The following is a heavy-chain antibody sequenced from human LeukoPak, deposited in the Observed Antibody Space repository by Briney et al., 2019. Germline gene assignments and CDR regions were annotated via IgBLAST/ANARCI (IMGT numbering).Heavy chain of an antibody. V-gene: IGHV1-18*04. CDR3: ARDIVVVTAIPPNWFDP. CDR2: ISAYNGNT. D-gene: IGHD2-21*02. J-gene: IGHJ5*02. Sequence: ASVKVSCKASGYTFTSYYMHWVRQAPGQGLEWMGWISAYNGNTNYAPKLQGRVTMTTDTSTSTAYMELRSLRSDDTAVYYCARDIVVVTAIPPNWFDPWGQGTLVTVSS. CDR1: GYTFTSYY.